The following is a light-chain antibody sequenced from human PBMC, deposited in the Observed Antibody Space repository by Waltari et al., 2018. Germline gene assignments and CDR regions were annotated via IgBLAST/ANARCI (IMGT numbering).Light chain of an antibody. Sequence: QSILTQPPSASGTPGQRVTISCSGSTSNIGTNTVTWYQQVPGMAPKLLLFSNDQRPSGVPDRFSGSKSGTSASLAISGLQSEDEADFYCATWDDNLDMLLFGGGTKLTVL. CDR2: SND. CDR1: TSNIGTNT. J-gene: IGLJ3*02. V-gene: IGLV1-44*01. CDR3: ATWDDNLDMLL.